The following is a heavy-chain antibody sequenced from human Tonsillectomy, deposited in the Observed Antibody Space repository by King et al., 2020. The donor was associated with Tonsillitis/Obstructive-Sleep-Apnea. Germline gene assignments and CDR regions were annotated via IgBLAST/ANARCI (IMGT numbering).Heavy chain of an antibody. CDR2: ISSSGSTI. D-gene: IGHD4-11*01. CDR3: ARGGGYTVTTIYDY. J-gene: IGHJ4*02. CDR1: GFTFSSYE. V-gene: IGHV3-48*03. Sequence: VQLVESGGGSVQPGGSLRLSCAASGFTFSSYEMNWVRQAPGKGLEWVSYISSSGSTIYYADSVKGRFTISRDNAKNSLYLQMNSLRAEDTAVYYCARGGGYTVTTIYDYWGQGTLVTVSS.